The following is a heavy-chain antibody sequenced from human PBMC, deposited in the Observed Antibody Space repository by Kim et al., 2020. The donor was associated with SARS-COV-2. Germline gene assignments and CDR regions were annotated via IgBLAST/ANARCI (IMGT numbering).Heavy chain of an antibody. D-gene: IGHD6-13*01. CDR3: AKDPSIRIAAAGTNWDY. V-gene: IGHV3-23*01. CDR2: ISGSGGST. CDR1: GFTFSSYA. Sequence: GGSLRLSCAASGFTFSSYAMSWVRQAPGKGLEWVSAISGSGGSTYYADSVKGRFTISRDNSKNTLYLQMNSLRAEDTAVYYCAKDPSIRIAAAGTNWDYWGQGTLVTVSS. J-gene: IGHJ4*02.